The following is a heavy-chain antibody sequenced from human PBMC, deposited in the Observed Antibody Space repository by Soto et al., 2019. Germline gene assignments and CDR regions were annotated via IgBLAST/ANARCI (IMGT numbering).Heavy chain of an antibody. V-gene: IGHV1-2*04. J-gene: IGHJ4*02. D-gene: IGHD6-19*01. Sequence: ASVKVSCKASGYTFSDFFIHWVRQAPGQGLEWMGWVNPNSGGTNYAQKFQGWVTMTRDTSISTAYMELSRLRSDDTAVYYCVTSRVSIAVAGETEYYFDYWGQGTLGTVSS. CDR1: GYTFSDFF. CDR3: VTSRVSIAVAGETEYYFDY. CDR2: VNPNSGGT.